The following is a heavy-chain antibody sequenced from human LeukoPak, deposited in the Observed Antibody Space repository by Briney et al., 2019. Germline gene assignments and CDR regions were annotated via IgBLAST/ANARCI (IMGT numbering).Heavy chain of an antibody. J-gene: IGHJ6*03. CDR2: IYPDDSDT. CDR1: GYSFTSYW. CDR3: ARHSYDSSDFHYMDV. Sequence: GESLKISCKGSGYSFTSYWIGWVRQMPGKGQEWMGIIYPDDSDTRYSPSFQGQVTISADKSISTAYLQWSTLRASDTAIYYCARHSYDSSDFHYMDVWGKGTTVTISS. D-gene: IGHD3-22*01. V-gene: IGHV5-51*01.